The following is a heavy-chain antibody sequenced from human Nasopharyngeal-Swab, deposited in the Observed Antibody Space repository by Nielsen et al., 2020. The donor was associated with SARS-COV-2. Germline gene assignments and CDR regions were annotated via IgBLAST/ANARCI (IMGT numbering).Heavy chain of an antibody. V-gene: IGHV3-9*01. D-gene: IGHD3-22*01. CDR3: AKGGRIAMIEDF. CDR2: ISWNSGSI. CDR1: GFTFDDYT. J-gene: IGHJ3*01. Sequence: SLKISCAASGFTFDDYTMHWVRQAPGTGPEWVSGISWNSGSITYADSVKGRFTISRDNAKNFLYLQMNSLRAEDTALYYCAKGGRIAMIEDFWGQGTMVTVSS.